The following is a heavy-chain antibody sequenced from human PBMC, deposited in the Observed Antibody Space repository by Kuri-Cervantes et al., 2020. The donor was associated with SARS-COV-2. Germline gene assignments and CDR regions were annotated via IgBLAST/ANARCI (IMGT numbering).Heavy chain of an antibody. CDR2: IYYSGST. V-gene: IGHV4-31*03. Sequence: SETLSLTCTVSGGSISSGDYHWSWVRQHPGKGLEWIGYIYYSGSTYYNPSLKSRVTISVDTSKNQFSLKLSSVTAADTAVYYCARDIRPGSSGWSNPFDYWGQGTLVTVSS. J-gene: IGHJ4*02. CDR1: GGSISSGDYH. CDR3: ARDIRPGSSGWSNPFDY. D-gene: IGHD6-19*01.